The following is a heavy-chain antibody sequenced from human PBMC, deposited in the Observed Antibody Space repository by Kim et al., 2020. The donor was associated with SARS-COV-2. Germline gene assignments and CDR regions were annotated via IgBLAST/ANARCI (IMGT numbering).Heavy chain of an antibody. Sequence: PSRKSRVTISVDTSKNQFSLKLSSVTAADTAVYYCARGRISSGYYPQFDYWGQGTLVTVSS. V-gene: IGHV4-59*09. CDR3: ARGRISSGYYPQFDY. D-gene: IGHD3-22*01. J-gene: IGHJ4*02.